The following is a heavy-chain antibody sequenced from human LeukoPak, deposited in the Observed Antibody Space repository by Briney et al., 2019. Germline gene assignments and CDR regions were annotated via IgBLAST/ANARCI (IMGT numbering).Heavy chain of an antibody. CDR3: ARQMTSTRLFDS. CDR2: IGSDGTKK. CDR1: GFIFSDHP. D-gene: IGHD5/OR15-5a*01. J-gene: IGHJ4*02. Sequence: GGALRLSCVASGFIFSDHPFHWVRQSPGKGLEWVALIGSDGTKKYYADSVQGRFTVSRENSKNILFLQMNTLRADDTAVYFCARQMTSTRLFDSWGQGTLVTVSS. V-gene: IGHV3-30*04.